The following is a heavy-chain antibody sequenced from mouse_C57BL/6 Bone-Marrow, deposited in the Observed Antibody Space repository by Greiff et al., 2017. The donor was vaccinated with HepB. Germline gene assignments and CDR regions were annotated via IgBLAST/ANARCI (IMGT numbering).Heavy chain of an antibody. D-gene: IGHD1-3*01. V-gene: IGHV7-3*01. Sequence: EVNVVESGGGLVQPGGSLSLSCAASGFTFTDYYMSWVRQPPGKALEWLGFIRNKANGYTTEYSASVKGRFTISRDNSQSILYLQMNALRAEDSATYYCAPSSSYWYFDVWGTGTTVTVSS. CDR2: IRNKANGYTT. CDR1: GFTFTDYY. J-gene: IGHJ1*03. CDR3: APSSSYWYFDV.